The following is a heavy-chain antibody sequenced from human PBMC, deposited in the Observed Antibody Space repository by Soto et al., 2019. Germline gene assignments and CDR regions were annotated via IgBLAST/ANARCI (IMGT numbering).Heavy chain of an antibody. V-gene: IGHV3-48*02. CDR2: ISSSSSTI. J-gene: IGHJ6*02. CDR1: GVTLSSYS. CDR3: ARDAYYYGSGSSYGMDV. D-gene: IGHD3-10*01. Sequence: XGSLRLSCAAAGVTLSSYSMNWVRQAPGKGLEWVSYISSSSSTIYYADSVKGRFTISRDNAKNSLYLQMNSLRDEDTAVYYCARDAYYYGSGSSYGMDVWGQGTTVTVSS.